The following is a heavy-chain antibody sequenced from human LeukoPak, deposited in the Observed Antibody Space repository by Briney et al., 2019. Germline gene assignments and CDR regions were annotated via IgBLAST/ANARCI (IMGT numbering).Heavy chain of an antibody. J-gene: IGHJ4*02. CDR3: ARGGPTQLGRHFDY. CDR1: GGSFSGYY. Sequence: ASETLSLTCAVYGGSFSGYYWSWIRQPPGKGLEWIGEINHSGSTNYNPSLKSRVTISVDTSKNQFSLKLSSVTAADTAVYYCARGGPTQLGRHFDYCGQGTLVTVSS. D-gene: IGHD6-13*01. V-gene: IGHV4-34*01. CDR2: INHSGST.